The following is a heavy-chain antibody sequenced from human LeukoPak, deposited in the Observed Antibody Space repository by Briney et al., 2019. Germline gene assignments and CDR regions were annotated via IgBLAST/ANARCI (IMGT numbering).Heavy chain of an antibody. J-gene: IGHJ5*02. V-gene: IGHV1-18*01. Sequence: ASVKVSCKASGYTFTSYGISWVRQAPGQGLEWMGWISAYNGNTNYAQKLQGRVTMTRNTSISTAYMELSSLRSEDTAVYYCARENYEILTGYYKEKGYWFDPWGQGTLVIVSS. CDR3: ARENYEILTGYYKEKGYWFDP. CDR1: GYTFTSYG. D-gene: IGHD3-9*01. CDR2: ISAYNGNT.